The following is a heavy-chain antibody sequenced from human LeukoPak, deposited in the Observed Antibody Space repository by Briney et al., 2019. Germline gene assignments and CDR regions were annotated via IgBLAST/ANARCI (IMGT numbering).Heavy chain of an antibody. Sequence: PGGSLRLSCAASGFTFDDYGMSWVRQAPGKGLEWVSGINWNGGSTGYADSVKGRFTISRDNAKNSLYLQMNSLRAEDTALYHCARVGGRGGWYGPFDYWGQGTLVTGSS. CDR1: GFTFDDYG. D-gene: IGHD6-19*01. CDR2: INWNGGST. CDR3: ARVGGRGGWYGPFDY. J-gene: IGHJ4*02. V-gene: IGHV3-20*01.